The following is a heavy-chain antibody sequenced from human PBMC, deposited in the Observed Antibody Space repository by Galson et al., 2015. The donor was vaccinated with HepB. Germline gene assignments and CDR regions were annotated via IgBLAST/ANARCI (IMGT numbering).Heavy chain of an antibody. Sequence: CAISGDSVSSNSIAWNWIRQSPSRGLEWLGRTYYRFKWNNDYAVSVKSRITINPDTSKNQFSLRLKSVTPEDTAVYYCASGYSSGWFRYWGQGTLVTVSS. D-gene: IGHD6-19*01. CDR2: TYYRFKWNN. J-gene: IGHJ4*02. CDR3: ASGYSSGWFRY. V-gene: IGHV6-1*01. CDR1: GDSVSSNSIA.